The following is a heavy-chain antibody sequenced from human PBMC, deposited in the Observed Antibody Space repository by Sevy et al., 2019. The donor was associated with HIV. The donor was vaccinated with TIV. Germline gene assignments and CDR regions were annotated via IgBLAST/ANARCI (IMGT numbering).Heavy chain of an antibody. J-gene: IGHJ3*01. D-gene: IGHD7-27*01. CDR1: GFTFTSHA. CDR3: ATDRPGDYPDAFDV. CDR2: ISYAGTNK. V-gene: IGHV3-30-3*01. Sequence: GGSLRLSCAASGFTFTSHAMHWVRQTPGKGLEWVAYISYAGTNKHYADSVKGRFTISRDNSKNTLYLQMNSLRAEDTAVYYCATDRPGDYPDAFDVWGQGTVVTVSS.